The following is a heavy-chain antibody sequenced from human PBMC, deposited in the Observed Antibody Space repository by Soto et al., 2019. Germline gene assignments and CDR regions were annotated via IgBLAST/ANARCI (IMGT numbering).Heavy chain of an antibody. Sequence: RXSVKVSCKAAGYTFTTYGIAWVRQAPGQGLEWMGWISAYDGSINYAQKLQGRVSMTTDSSTSTAYLDLRSLRSDDTAVYYCARDPASTYSTSSFDFWGQGTLVTVSS. CDR2: ISAYDGSI. CDR1: GYTFTTYG. V-gene: IGHV1-18*04. D-gene: IGHD2-8*01. J-gene: IGHJ4*02. CDR3: ARDPASTYSTSSFDF.